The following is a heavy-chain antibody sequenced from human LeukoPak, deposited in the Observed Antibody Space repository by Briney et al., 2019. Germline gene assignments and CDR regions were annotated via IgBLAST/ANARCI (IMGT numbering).Heavy chain of an antibody. D-gene: IGHD1-26*01. CDR1: GYTFTKYP. Sequence: GASVKVSCKASGYTFTKYPMNWVRQAPGQGLEWMGWINTNTGNPTYAQGFTGRFVFSLDTSVSTAYLQISSVKAEDTAVYYCARPNSGSYFSAFDYWGQGTLVTVSS. V-gene: IGHV7-4-1*02. CDR3: ARPNSGSYFSAFDY. CDR2: INTNTGNP. J-gene: IGHJ4*02.